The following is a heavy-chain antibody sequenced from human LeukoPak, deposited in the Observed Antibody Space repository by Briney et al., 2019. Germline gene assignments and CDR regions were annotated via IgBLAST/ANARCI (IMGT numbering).Heavy chain of an antibody. CDR3: ARTLDYDILTGALDY. J-gene: IGHJ4*02. CDR1: GFTLSSYS. D-gene: IGHD3-9*01. Sequence: GGSLRLSCAASGFTLSSYSMNWVRQAPGKGLEWVSSISSSSSYIYYADSVKGRFTISRDNAKNSLYLQMNSLRAEDTAVYYCARTLDYDILTGALDYWGQGTLVTVSS. V-gene: IGHV3-21*01. CDR2: ISSSSSYI.